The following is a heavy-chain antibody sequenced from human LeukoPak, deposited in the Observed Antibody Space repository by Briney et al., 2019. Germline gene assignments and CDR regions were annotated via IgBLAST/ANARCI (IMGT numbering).Heavy chain of an antibody. J-gene: IGHJ4*02. V-gene: IGHV3-23*01. D-gene: IGHD4/OR15-4a*01. Sequence: GGSLRPSCEVSRFPFSSHAMSWVRQAPGRGLEWVSGISISGDRTYYADSVQGRFTNSRDNSKNTVFLHMDSLGVDDTAVYYCANEEVPNDYWGQGTLVTVSS. CDR3: ANEEVPNDY. CDR1: RFPFSSHA. CDR2: ISISGDRT.